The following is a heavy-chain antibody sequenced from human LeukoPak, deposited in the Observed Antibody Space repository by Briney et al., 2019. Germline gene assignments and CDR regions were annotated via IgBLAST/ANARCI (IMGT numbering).Heavy chain of an antibody. CDR2: INHSGST. J-gene: IGHJ4*02. CDR1: GGSFSGYY. CDR3: AREMATTRFDY. V-gene: IGHV4-34*01. Sequence: PSETLSLTCAVYGGSFSGYYWSWIRQPPGKGLEWIGEINHSGSTNYNPTLKSRVTLSVDTSKNQFSLKLSSVTAADTAVHYCAREMATTRFDYWGQGTLVTVSS. D-gene: IGHD5-24*01.